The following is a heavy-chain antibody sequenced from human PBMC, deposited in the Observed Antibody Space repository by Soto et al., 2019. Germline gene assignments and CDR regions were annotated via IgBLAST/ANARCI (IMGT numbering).Heavy chain of an antibody. D-gene: IGHD3-10*01. Sequence: VGSLRLSCAASGFTFSSYSMSWVRQAPGEGLEWVSGFRSSGDDGTTYYADSVKGRFTNSRDNSKNTLFLQMNSLRAEDTAIYYCAKKVNSGSGSQYFDYWGQGTLVTVSS. CDR2: FRSSGDDGTT. J-gene: IGHJ4*02. CDR1: GFTFSSYS. CDR3: AKKVNSGSGSQYFDY. V-gene: IGHV3-23*01.